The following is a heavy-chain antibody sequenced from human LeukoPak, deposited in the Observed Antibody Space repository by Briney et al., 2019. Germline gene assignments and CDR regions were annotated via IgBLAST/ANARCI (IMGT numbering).Heavy chain of an antibody. CDR2: INPSGGGT. D-gene: IGHD3-22*01. CDR3: ARVGYDSSGYYYFDY. CDR1: GYTFTSYY. J-gene: IGHJ4*02. Sequence: ASVKVSCKASGYTFTSYYMHWVRQAPGQGLEWMGIINPSGGGTSYAQKFQGRVTMTRDTSTSTVYMELSSLRSEDTAVYYCARVGYDSSGYYYFDYWGQGTLVTVSS. V-gene: IGHV1-46*01.